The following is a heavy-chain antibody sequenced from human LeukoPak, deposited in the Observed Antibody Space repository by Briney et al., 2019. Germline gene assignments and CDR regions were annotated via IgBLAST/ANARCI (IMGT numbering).Heavy chain of an antibody. CDR3: ARSSSPTY. CDR1: GFTFSGYS. Sequence: GGSLRLSCAASGFTFSGYSMNWVRQTPGKGLEWVSSISGSSSYIYYADSVKGRFTISRDNAKNSLYLQMNSLRAEDTAVYYCARSSSPTYWGQGTLVTVSS. D-gene: IGHD6-19*01. CDR2: ISGSSSYI. J-gene: IGHJ4*02. V-gene: IGHV3-21*06.